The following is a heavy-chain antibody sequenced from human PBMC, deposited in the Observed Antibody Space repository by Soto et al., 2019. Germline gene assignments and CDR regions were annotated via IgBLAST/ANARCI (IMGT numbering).Heavy chain of an antibody. CDR3: AGGVREAAGHDAFDI. CDR1: GGSISSYY. Sequence: SETLSLTCTVSGGSISSYYWSWIRQPPGKGLEWIGYIYYSGSTNYNPSLKSRVTISVDTSKNQFSLKLSSVTAADTAVYYCAGGVREAAGHDAFDIWGQGTMVTVSS. V-gene: IGHV4-59*01. CDR2: IYYSGST. D-gene: IGHD6-13*01. J-gene: IGHJ3*02.